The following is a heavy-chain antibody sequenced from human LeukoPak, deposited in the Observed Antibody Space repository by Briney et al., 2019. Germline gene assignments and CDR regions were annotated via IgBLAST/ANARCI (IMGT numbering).Heavy chain of an antibody. V-gene: IGHV3-48*01. CDR2: ISSSSSTI. J-gene: IGHJ4*02. Sequence: PGGSLRLSCAASGSTFSSYSMNWVRQAPGKGLEWVSYISSSSSTIYYADSVKGRFTISRDNGKNSLYLQMNSLRAEDTAVYYCARGRTVVTTCFDYWGQGTLVTVSS. CDR1: GSTFSSYS. D-gene: IGHD4-23*01. CDR3: ARGRTVVTTCFDY.